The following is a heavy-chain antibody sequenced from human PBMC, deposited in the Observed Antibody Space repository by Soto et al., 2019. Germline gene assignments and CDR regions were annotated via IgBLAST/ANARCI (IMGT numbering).Heavy chain of an antibody. D-gene: IGHD3-10*01. CDR2: IIPIFGTA. CDR3: ARSIYSGSGSLNWFGP. J-gene: IGHJ5*02. CDR1: GGTFSSYA. V-gene: IGHV1-69*06. Sequence: QVQLVQSGAEVKKPGSSVKVSCKASGGTFSSYAISWVRQAPGQGLEWMGGIIPIFGTANYAQKFQGRVTITADKSTSTAYMELSSLRSEDTAVYYCARSIYSGSGSLNWFGPWGQGTLVTVSS.